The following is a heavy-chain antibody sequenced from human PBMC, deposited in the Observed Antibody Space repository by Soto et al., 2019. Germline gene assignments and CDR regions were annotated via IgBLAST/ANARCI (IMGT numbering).Heavy chain of an antibody. Sequence: SVTLSLPCTVSGGYISNHYCSWIRQPPGKGLEWIGYIYCSGSTNYNPSLKSRVTISVDTSKNQFSLKPSSVTAADTAVYFCSSQAAGRIIAVAGTVDYWGQGTLVTVSS. V-gene: IGHV4-59*11. CDR1: GGYISNHY. J-gene: IGHJ4*02. D-gene: IGHD6-19*01. CDR3: SSQAAGRIIAVAGTVDY. CDR2: IYCSGST.